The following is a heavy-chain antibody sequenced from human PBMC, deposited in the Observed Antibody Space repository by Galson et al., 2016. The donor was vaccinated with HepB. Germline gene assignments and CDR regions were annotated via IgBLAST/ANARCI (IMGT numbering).Heavy chain of an antibody. CDR1: EFKSDDYA. J-gene: IGHJ4*02. V-gene: IGHV3-9*02. D-gene: IGHD1-26*01. Sequence: SLRLSCAASEFKSDDYAMHWVRQVPGKGLQWVSGISWDSRNIGYADSVKGRFTISRDNAKNSLYLQMNSLTTEDTALYYCARDAMGRGNGSYSAFDYWGQGTLVTVSS. CDR3: ARDAMGRGNGSYSAFDY. CDR2: ISWDSRNI.